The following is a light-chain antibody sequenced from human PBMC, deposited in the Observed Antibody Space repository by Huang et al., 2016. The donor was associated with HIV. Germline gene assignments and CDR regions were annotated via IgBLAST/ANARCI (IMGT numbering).Light chain of an antibody. V-gene: IGKV3D-20*01. J-gene: IGKJ4*01. CDR3: QQYGSSPLT. Sequence: EIVLTQSPATLSLSPGERATLSCGASQSLSSSYLAWYQQKPGLAPRLLSYDASNRATGIPDRFSGRGSGTDFTLTISRLEPEDFAVYYCQQYGSSPLTFGGGTKMEIK. CDR1: QSLSSSY. CDR2: DAS.